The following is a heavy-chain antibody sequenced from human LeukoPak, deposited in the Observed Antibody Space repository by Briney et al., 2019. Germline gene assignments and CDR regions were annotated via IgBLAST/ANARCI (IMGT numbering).Heavy chain of an antibody. CDR3: ATDMIVVAISLYYFDY. Sequence: GGSLRLSCAASGFTFSSYAMSWVRQAPGKGLEWVSAISGSGGSTYYADSVKGRFTISRDNSKNTLYLQMNSLRAEDTAVYYCATDMIVVAISLYYFDYWGQGTLVTVSS. CDR1: GFTFSSYA. V-gene: IGHV3-23*01. CDR2: ISGSGGST. J-gene: IGHJ4*02. D-gene: IGHD3-22*01.